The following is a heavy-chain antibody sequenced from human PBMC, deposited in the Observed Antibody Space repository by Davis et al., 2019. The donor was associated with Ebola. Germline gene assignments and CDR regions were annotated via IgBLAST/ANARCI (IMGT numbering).Heavy chain of an antibody. D-gene: IGHD4-11*01. J-gene: IGHJ4*02. CDR1: GGTFSSYA. CDR3: ARVLPHDYTEPFDY. CDR2: IIPIFGTA. Sequence: SVKVSCKASGGTFSSYAISWVRQAPGQGLEWMGGIIPIFGTANYAQKFQGRVTITADKSTSTAYMELSSLRSEDTAVYYCARVLPHDYTEPFDYWGQGTLVTVSS. V-gene: IGHV1-69*06.